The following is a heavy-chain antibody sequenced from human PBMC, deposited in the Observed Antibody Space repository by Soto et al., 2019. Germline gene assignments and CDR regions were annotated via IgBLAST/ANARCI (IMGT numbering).Heavy chain of an antibody. CDR2: IIPIFGTA. J-gene: IGHJ3*02. CDR3: ARDPGGGSGWALGHDAFDI. Sequence: SVKVSCKASGGTFSSYAISWVRQAPGQGLEWMGGIIPIFGTANYAQKFQGRVTITADESTSTAYMELSSLRSEDTAVYYCARDPGGGSGWALGHDAFDIWGQGTMVTVSS. V-gene: IGHV1-69*13. D-gene: IGHD6-19*01. CDR1: GGTFSSYA.